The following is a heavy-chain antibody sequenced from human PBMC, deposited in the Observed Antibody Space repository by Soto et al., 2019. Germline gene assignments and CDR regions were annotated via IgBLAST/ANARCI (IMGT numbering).Heavy chain of an antibody. CDR1: GFTFSSYS. CDR2: ISSSSSYI. J-gene: IGHJ6*02. Sequence: EVQLVESGGGLVKPGGSLRLSCAASGFTFSSYSMNWVRQAPGKGLEWVSSISSSSSYIYYADSVKGRFTISRDNAKNPLYLQLKSLRAEDTAVYSCARMGSQRYYDYGMDVWGQGTTVTVSS. D-gene: IGHD6-25*01. CDR3: ARMGSQRYYDYGMDV. V-gene: IGHV3-21*01.